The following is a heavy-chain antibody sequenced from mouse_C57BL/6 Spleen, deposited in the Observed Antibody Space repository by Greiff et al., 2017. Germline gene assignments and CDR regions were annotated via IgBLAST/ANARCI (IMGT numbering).Heavy chain of an antibody. V-gene: IGHV1-26*01. D-gene: IGHD2-5*01. CDR2: INPNNGGT. Sequence: EVQLQQSGPELVKPGASVKISCKASGYTFTDYYMNWVKQSHGKSLEWIGDINPNNGGTSYNQKFKGKATLTVDKSSSTAYMELRSLTSEDAAVYDCAREGSNYVFDYWGQGTTLTVSA. CDR1: GYTFTDYY. CDR3: AREGSNYVFDY. J-gene: IGHJ2*01.